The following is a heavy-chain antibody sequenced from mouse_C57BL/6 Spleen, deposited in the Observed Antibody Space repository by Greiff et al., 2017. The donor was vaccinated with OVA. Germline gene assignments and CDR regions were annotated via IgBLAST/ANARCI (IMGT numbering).Heavy chain of an antibody. D-gene: IGHD3-1*01. CDR2: INPNNGGT. Sequence: VQLQQSGPELVKPGASVKISCKASGYTFTDYYMNWVKQSHGKSLEWIGDINPNNGGTSYNQKFKGKATLTVDKSSSTAYMELRSLTSEDSAVYYCASGGLGHWYFDVWGTGTTVTVSS. V-gene: IGHV1-26*01. CDR1: GYTFTDYY. J-gene: IGHJ1*03. CDR3: ASGGLGHWYFDV.